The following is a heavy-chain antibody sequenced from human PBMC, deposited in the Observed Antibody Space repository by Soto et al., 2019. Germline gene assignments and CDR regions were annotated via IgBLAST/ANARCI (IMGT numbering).Heavy chain of an antibody. CDR1: GGSISSSGYY. Sequence: QVHLQESGPGLVKPSQTLSLTCTVSGGSISSSGYYWNWIRQHPGKGLEWIGYISYSGITYYNPSLTSRVIISVDTSKNQFALSLSSVTAADTAVYYCARDGGGAVAGRFDYWGQGTLVTVSS. D-gene: IGHD6-19*01. J-gene: IGHJ4*02. CDR3: ARDGGGAVAGRFDY. V-gene: IGHV4-31*03. CDR2: ISYSGIT.